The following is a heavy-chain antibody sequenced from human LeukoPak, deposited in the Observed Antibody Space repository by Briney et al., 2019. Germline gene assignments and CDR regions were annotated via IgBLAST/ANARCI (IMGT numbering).Heavy chain of an antibody. CDR2: IYYSGST. Sequence: PSETLSLTCTVSGGSISSSSYYWGWIRQPPGKGLEWIGSIYYSGSTYYNPSLKNRVTISVDTSKNQFSLKLSSVTAADTAVYYCATAAWLDEAPYYYYYYMDVWGKGTTVTISS. CDR3: ATAAWLDEAPYYYYYYMDV. CDR1: GGSISSSSYY. V-gene: IGHV4-39*01. D-gene: IGHD3-9*01. J-gene: IGHJ6*03.